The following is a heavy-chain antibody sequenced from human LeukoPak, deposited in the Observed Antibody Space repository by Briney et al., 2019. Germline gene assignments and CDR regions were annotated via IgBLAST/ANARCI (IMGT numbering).Heavy chain of an antibody. Sequence: SETLSLTCTVSGYSISSGYYWGWIRQPPGKGLEWIVNIYHSGSTYYNPSLKSRVTISLDTSKNQFSLKLSSVTAADTAVYYCARKDPGYSGYSDFDYWGQGTLVTVSS. CDR3: ARKDPGYSGYSDFDY. D-gene: IGHD5-12*01. CDR2: IYHSGST. J-gene: IGHJ4*02. CDR1: GYSISSGYY. V-gene: IGHV4-38-2*02.